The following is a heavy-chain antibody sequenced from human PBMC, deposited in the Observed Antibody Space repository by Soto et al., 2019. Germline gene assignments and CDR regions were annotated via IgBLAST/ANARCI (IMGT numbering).Heavy chain of an antibody. CDR2: IYDGSNK. J-gene: IGHJ6*02. V-gene: IGHV3-30*18. CDR1: GFTFSSYG. D-gene: IGHD3-3*01. Sequence: QVQLVESGGGVVQPGRSLRLSCAASGFTFSSYGMHWVRQAPGKGLEWVAVIYDGSNKYYADSVKGRFTTSRDNSKNTLYMQMNSLRAEDTAVYYCAKVLWSGPRGVWGQGTTGTVSS. CDR3: AKVLWSGPRGV.